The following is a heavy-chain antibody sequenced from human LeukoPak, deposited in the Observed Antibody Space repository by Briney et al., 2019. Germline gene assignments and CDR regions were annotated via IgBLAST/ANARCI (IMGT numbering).Heavy chain of an antibody. CDR3: ARVSGWQQLVQSFDY. J-gene: IGHJ4*02. CDR2: ISSSSSYI. Sequence: PGGSLRLSCAASGFTFSSYSMNWVHQAPGKGLEWVSSISSSSSYIYYADSVKGRFTISRDNAKNSLYLQMNSLRAEDTAVYYCARVSGWQQLVQSFDYWGQGTLVTVSS. V-gene: IGHV3-21*01. D-gene: IGHD6-13*01. CDR1: GFTFSSYS.